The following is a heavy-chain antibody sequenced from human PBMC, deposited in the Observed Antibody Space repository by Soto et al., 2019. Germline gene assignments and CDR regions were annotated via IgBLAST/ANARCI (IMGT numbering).Heavy chain of an antibody. V-gene: IGHV1-18*04. D-gene: IGHD1-7*01. CDR1: GYTFTSYG. CDR3: SRRNYNYYYYYGMDV. J-gene: IGHJ6*02. CDR2: ISAYNGNT. Sequence: QVQLVQSGAEVKKPGASVKVSCKASGYTFTSYGISWVRQAPGQGLEWMGWISAYNGNTNYAQKLQGRVTMTTDTSTSTAYMELRSLRSDDTAVYYCSRRNYNYYYYYGMDVWGQGTTVTVSS.